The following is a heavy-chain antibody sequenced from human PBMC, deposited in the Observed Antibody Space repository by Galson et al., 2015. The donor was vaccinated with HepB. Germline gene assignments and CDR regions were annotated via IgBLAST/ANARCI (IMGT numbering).Heavy chain of an antibody. CDR2: IYPGDSDT. CDR1: GYSFTSYW. Sequence: QSGAEVKKPGESLKISCKGSGYSFTSYWIGWVRQMPGKGLEWMGIIYPGDSDTRYSPSFQGQVTISADKSISTAYLQWSSLKASDTAMYYCARHVPYHYDILTGYSDYWGQGTLVTVSS. D-gene: IGHD3-9*01. V-gene: IGHV5-51*01. CDR3: ARHVPYHYDILTGYSDY. J-gene: IGHJ4*02.